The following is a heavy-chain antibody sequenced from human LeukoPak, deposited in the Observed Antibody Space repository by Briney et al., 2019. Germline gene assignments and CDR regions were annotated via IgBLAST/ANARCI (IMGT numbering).Heavy chain of an antibody. V-gene: IGHV1-8*01. CDR2: MNPNSGNT. J-gene: IGHJ4*02. CDR1: GYTFTSYD. CDR3: ARSNRLRHCSGGSCYSFGY. Sequence: GASVKVPCKASGYTFTSYDINWVRQATGQGLEWMGWMNPNSGNTGYAQKFQGRVTMTRNTSISTAYMELSSLRSEDTAVYYCARSNRLRHCSGGSCYSFGYWGQGTLVTVSS. D-gene: IGHD2-15*01.